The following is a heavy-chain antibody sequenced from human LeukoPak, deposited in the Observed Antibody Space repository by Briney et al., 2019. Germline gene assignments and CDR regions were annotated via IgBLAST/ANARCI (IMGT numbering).Heavy chain of an antibody. V-gene: IGHV5-51*01. CDR1: GYRFTSYW. J-gene: IGHJ5*02. D-gene: IGHD2-2*01. Sequence: GESLKISCKGSGYRFTSYWIGWVRQMPGKGLEWMGIIYPGDSDTRYSPSFQGQVTISADKSISTAYLQWSSLKASDTAMYYCARRGYCSSTSCYQGAMNWFDPWGQGTLVTVSS. CDR3: ARRGYCSSTSCYQGAMNWFDP. CDR2: IYPGDSDT.